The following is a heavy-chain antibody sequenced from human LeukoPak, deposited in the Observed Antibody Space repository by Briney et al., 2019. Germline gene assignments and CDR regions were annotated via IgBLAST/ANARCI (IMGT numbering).Heavy chain of an antibody. Sequence: PSETLSLTCTVPGGSISSYYWSWIRQPPGKGLEWIGYIYYSGSTNYNPSLKSRVTISVDTSKNQFSLKLSSVTAADTAVYYCARVMYYYDSSGPAWWFDPWGQGTLVTVSS. CDR2: IYYSGST. V-gene: IGHV4-59*01. D-gene: IGHD3-22*01. CDR1: GGSISSYY. J-gene: IGHJ5*02. CDR3: ARVMYYYDSSGPAWWFDP.